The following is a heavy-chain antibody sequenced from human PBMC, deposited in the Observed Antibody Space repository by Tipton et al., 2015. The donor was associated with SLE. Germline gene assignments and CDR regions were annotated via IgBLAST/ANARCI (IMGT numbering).Heavy chain of an antibody. D-gene: IGHD5-18*01. V-gene: IGHV4-39*07. CDR2: INHSGST. J-gene: IGHJ4*02. Sequence: TLSLTCSVSGGSISSSTYYWSWIRQPPGKGLEWIGEINHSGSTNYNPSLKSRVTISVDTSKNQFSLKLSSVTAADTAVYYCATVDTAMVTSFDYWGQGTLVTVSS. CDR1: GGSISSSTYY. CDR3: ATVDTAMVTSFDY.